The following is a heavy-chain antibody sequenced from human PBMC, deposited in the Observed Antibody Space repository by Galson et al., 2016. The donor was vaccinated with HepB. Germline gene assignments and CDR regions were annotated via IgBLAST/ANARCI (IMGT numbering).Heavy chain of an antibody. J-gene: IGHJ4*02. V-gene: IGHV3-9*01. Sequence: SLRLSCAASGFIFDDYSMHWLRRAPGKGLEWVSGISWNGENIHYVDSVKGRFTISRDNAKNSLYLQMNDLRVEDTAFYYCAGGYGDYPFEYWGQGTLVNVSS. CDR1: GFIFDDYS. CDR3: AGGYGDYPFEY. CDR2: ISWNGENI. D-gene: IGHD4-17*01.